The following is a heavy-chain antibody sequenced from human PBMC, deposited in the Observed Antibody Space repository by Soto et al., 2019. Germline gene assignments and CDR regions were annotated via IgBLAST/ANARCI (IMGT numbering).Heavy chain of an antibody. CDR2: IKSKTDGGTT. Sequence: EVQLVESGGGLVKPGGSLRLSCAASGFTFSNAWMSWVRQAPGKGLEWVGRIKSKTDGGTTDYAAPVKGRFTISRDDSKNTLYLQMNSPKTEDTAVYYCTTAPQYCSSTSCYESDAFDIWGQGTMVTVSS. CDR1: GFTFSNAW. V-gene: IGHV3-15*01. D-gene: IGHD2-2*01. CDR3: TTAPQYCSSTSCYESDAFDI. J-gene: IGHJ3*02.